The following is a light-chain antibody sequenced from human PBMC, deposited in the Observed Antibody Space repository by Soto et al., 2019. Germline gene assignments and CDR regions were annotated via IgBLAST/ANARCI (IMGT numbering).Light chain of an antibody. V-gene: IGKV3-20*01. CDR2: GAS. CDR3: QQHGSSPFT. Sequence: EIVLTQSPGTLSLSPGERATLSCRASQSVSANYLAWYQQKPGQAPRLLIYGASTRATGIPDRFSGSGSGTDFTLTISRLEPEVFAVYFCQQHGSSPFTFGPGTKVDI. CDR1: QSVSANY. J-gene: IGKJ3*01.